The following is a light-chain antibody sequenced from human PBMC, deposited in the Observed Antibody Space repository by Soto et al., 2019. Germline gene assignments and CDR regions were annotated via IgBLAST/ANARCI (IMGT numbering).Light chain of an antibody. J-gene: IGKJ1*01. CDR3: QQYNSYPWT. V-gene: IGKV1-5*03. CDR1: QSISSW. CDR2: KAS. Sequence: DIQMTQSPSTLSASVGDRVTITCRASQSISSWLAWYQQKPGKAPKLLIYKASSLESGVPSRFRGSGSGTEFTITINSLKPDDFATYYCQQYNSYPWTFGQGTKVEIK.